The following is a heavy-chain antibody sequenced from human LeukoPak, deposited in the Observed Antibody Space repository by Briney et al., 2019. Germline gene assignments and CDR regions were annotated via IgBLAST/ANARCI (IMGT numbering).Heavy chain of an antibody. D-gene: IGHD3-22*01. Sequence: ASETLSLTCTVSGYSISSGYYWGWIRQPPGKGLEWTGSIDHSGSTYYNPSLKSRVTISVDTSKNQFSLKLSSVTAADTAVYCCARGFYYYDSSLGYWGQGTLVTVSS. CDR2: IDHSGST. CDR3: ARGFYYYDSSLGY. CDR1: GYSISSGYY. J-gene: IGHJ4*02. V-gene: IGHV4-38-2*02.